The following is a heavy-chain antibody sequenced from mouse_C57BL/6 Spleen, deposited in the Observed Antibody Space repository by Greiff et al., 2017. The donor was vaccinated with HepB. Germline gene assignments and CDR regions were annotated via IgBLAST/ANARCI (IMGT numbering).Heavy chain of an antibody. CDR1: GFNIKDYY. D-gene: IGHD1-1*01. Sequence: EVQRVESGAELVKPGASVKLSCTASGFNIKDYYMHWVKQRTEQGLEWIGRIDPEDGETKYAPKFQGKATITADTSSNTAYLQLSSLTSEDTAVYYCARGITTVVATDYFDYWGQGTTLTVSS. CDR3: ARGITTVVATDYFDY. V-gene: IGHV14-2*01. CDR2: IDPEDGET. J-gene: IGHJ2*01.